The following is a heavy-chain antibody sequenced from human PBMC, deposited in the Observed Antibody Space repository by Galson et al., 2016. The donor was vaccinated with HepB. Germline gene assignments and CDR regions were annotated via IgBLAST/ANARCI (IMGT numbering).Heavy chain of an antibody. V-gene: IGHV3-23*01. CDR1: GFTFSNYA. CDR2: ISGSGGSP. D-gene: IGHD6-19*01. CDR3: TTWLSHHFDY. J-gene: IGHJ4*02. Sequence: SLRLSCAASGFTFSNYAMSWARQAPGKGLEWVSAISGSGGSPYYADSVKGRFTVYRDHSRDTLYLQMDSLTAEDSAIYYCTTWLSHHFDYWGQGTRVTVSS.